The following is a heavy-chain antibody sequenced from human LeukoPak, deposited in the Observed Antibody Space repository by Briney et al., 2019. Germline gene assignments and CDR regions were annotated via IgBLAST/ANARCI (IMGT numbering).Heavy chain of an antibody. Sequence: PGGSLRLSCAASVFTFSSYVMHWVRQAPGKGLEYVSSIWTDGGTTSYTDSVKGRFTISRDNSKNTLYLQMSSLRPEDTAVYYCVKDLSGTYSFDYWGQGTLVTVSS. CDR2: IWTDGGTT. CDR3: VKDLSGTYSFDY. V-gene: IGHV3-64D*09. J-gene: IGHJ4*02. CDR1: VFTFSSYV. D-gene: IGHD1-26*01.